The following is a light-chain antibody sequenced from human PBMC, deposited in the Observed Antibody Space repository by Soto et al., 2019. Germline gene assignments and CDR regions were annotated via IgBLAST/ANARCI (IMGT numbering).Light chain of an antibody. CDR2: NNN. J-gene: IGLJ2*01. CDR1: SSNIGVYT. Sequence: QSALTQPPSASETPGQRITISCSGSSSNIGVYTVSWYQQLPGTAPKLLIYNNNQRPSGVPDRISGSKSGTSASLAISGLQSEDEADYYCAAWDDSLRGVVFGGGTKLTVL. V-gene: IGLV1-44*01. CDR3: AAWDDSLRGVV.